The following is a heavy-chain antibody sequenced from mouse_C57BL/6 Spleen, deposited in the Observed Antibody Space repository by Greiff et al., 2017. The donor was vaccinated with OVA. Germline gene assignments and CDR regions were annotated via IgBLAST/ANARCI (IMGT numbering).Heavy chain of an antibody. V-gene: IGHV5-17*01. Sequence: EVKLVESGGGLVKPGGSLKLSCAASGFTFSDYGMHWVRQAPEKGLEWVAYISSGSSTIYYADTVKGRFTISRDNAKNTLFLQMTSLRSEDTAMYYCARGGVYYGNGFAYWGQGTLVTVSA. CDR3: ARGGVYYGNGFAY. J-gene: IGHJ3*01. D-gene: IGHD2-1*01. CDR2: ISSGSSTI. CDR1: GFTFSDYG.